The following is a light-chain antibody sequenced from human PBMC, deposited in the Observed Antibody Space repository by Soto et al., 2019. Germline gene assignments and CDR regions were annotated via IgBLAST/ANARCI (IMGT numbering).Light chain of an antibody. Sequence: QSVLTQPPSVSAAPGQKVTISCSGSSSNIGNKYVSWYQQLPGTAPKHLIYDNNKRPSGIPDRFSGSKSGTSATLGITGLQTGDEADYYCGTWDSSLSAVVFGGGTKVTVL. CDR2: DNN. CDR3: GTWDSSLSAVV. J-gene: IGLJ2*01. V-gene: IGLV1-51*01. CDR1: SSNIGNKY.